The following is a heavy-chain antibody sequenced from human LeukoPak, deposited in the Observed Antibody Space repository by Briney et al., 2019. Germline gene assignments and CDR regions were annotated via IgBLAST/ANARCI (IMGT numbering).Heavy chain of an antibody. CDR2: IIPIFGTA. J-gene: IGHJ4*02. CDR1: GGTFSSYA. CDR3: ARELGIAAAGIFDC. D-gene: IGHD6-13*01. Sequence: SVKVSCKASGGTFSSYAISWVRQAPGQGLEWMGRIIPIFGTANYAQKFQGRVTITTDESTSTAYMELSRLRSEDTAVYYCARELGIAAAGIFDCWGQGTLATVSS. V-gene: IGHV1-69*05.